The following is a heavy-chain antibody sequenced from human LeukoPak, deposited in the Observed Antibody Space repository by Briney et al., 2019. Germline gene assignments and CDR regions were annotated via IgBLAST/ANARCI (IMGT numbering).Heavy chain of an antibody. CDR3: ARVQGGGYRTADY. Sequence: GGSLRLSCAASGFTFSNYIMHWVRQAPGKGLDWVAVILENGSNQYYADSVKGRFTISRDNSKNTLFLQMNSLRGEDAAMYYCARVQGGGYRTADYWGQGTLVTVSS. D-gene: IGHD6-19*01. V-gene: IGHV3-30*04. CDR2: ILENGSNQ. CDR1: GFTFSNYI. J-gene: IGHJ4*02.